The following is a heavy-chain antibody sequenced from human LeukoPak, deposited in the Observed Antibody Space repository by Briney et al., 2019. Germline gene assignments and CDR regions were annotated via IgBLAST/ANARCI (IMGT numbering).Heavy chain of an antibody. D-gene: IGHD6-13*01. Sequence: SQTLSLTCTLSGGSISSGSYYWNWIRQPAGKGLEWIGRIYTSGSTSYNPSLKSRVTIPVDTSKNQFSPKLSSVTAADTAGYCCARGAPAGLKFVYWGEGALGTVSS. CDR3: ARGAPAGLKFVY. CDR1: GGSISSGSYY. CDR2: IYTSGST. J-gene: IGHJ4*02. V-gene: IGHV4-61*02.